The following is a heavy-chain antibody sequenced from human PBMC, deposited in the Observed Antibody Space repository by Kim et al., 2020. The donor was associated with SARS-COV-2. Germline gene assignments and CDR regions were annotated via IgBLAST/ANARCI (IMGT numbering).Heavy chain of an antibody. J-gene: IGHJ4*02. Sequence: DYAAPVKGRFTISRDDSKNTLYLQMNSLKPEDTAVYYCTTRLVATILFDYWGQGTLVTVSS. CDR3: TTRLVATILFDY. D-gene: IGHD5-12*01. V-gene: IGHV3-15*01.